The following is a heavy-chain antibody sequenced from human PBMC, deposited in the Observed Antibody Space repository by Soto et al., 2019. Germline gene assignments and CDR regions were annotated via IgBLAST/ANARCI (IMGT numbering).Heavy chain of an antibody. Sequence: EVQLVESGGGLVKPGGSLRLSCAASGFTFSSYSMNWVRQAPGKGLEWVSSISSSSSYIYYADSVKGRFTISRDNAKNTLYLQMNSLRAADTAVYYCATTGCYYYYYMDVWGKGTTVTVS. CDR3: ATTGCYYYYYMDV. J-gene: IGHJ6*03. CDR2: ISSSSSYI. V-gene: IGHV3-21*01. CDR1: GFTFSSYS.